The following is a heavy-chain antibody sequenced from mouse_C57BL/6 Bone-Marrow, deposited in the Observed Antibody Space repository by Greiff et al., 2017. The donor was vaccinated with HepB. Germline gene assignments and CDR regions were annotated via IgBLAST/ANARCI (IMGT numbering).Heavy chain of an antibody. Sequence: VQLQQPGAELVKPGASVKLSCKASGYTFTSYWMHWVKQRPGQGLEWIGMIHPNSGSTNYNEKFKSKATLTVDKSSSTAYMQLSSLTSENSAVYYYARWEGGYYFYYYAMDYWGQGTSVTVSS. CDR3: ARWEGGYYFYYYAMDY. V-gene: IGHV1-64*01. CDR1: GYTFTSYW. CDR2: IHPNSGST. D-gene: IGHD2-3*01. J-gene: IGHJ4*01.